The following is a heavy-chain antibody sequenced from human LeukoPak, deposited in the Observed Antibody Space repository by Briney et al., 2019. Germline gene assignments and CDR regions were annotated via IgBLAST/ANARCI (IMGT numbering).Heavy chain of an antibody. V-gene: IGHV3-7*01. CDR3: ARDGDYIMPPFDY. D-gene: IGHD4-17*01. Sequence: GGSLRLSCAASGFTFTRYWMSWVRQAPGKGLEWVANIKQDGSERHYVDSVKGRFTISRDNARNSVYLQMNNLSDDDTAVYYCARDGDYIMPPFDYWGQGILVTVSS. CDR2: IKQDGSER. CDR1: GFTFTRYW. J-gene: IGHJ4*02.